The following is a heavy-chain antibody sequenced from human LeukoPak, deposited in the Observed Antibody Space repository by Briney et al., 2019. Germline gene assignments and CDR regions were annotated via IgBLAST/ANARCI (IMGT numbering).Heavy chain of an antibody. Sequence: SETLSLTCTVSGGSISSSSYYWGWIRQPPGKGLEWIGCIYYSGSTYYNPSLKSRVTISVDTSKNQFSLKLSTVTAADTAVYYCARQIRFLEWLGWGQGTLVTVSS. D-gene: IGHD3-3*01. CDR3: ARQIRFLEWLG. CDR2: IYYSGST. CDR1: GGSISSSSYY. V-gene: IGHV4-39*01. J-gene: IGHJ4*02.